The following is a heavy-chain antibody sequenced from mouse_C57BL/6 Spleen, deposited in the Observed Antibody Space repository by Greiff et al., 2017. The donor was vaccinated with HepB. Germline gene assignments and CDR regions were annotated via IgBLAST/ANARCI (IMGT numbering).Heavy chain of an antibody. J-gene: IGHJ3*01. V-gene: IGHV5-16*01. CDR1: GFTFSDYY. Sequence: EVNLVESEGGLVQPGSSMKLSCTASGFTFSDYYMAWVRQVPEKGLEWVANINYDGSSTYYLDSLKSRFIISRDNAKNILYLQMSSLKSEDTATYYCARDDRDDPFAYWGQGTLVTVSA. CDR2: INYDGSST. D-gene: IGHD2-14*01. CDR3: ARDDRDDPFAY.